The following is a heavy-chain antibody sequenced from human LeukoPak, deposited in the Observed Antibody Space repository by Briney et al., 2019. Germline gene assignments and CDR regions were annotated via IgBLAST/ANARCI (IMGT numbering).Heavy chain of an antibody. Sequence: GRSLRLSCAASGFTFSSYAMHWVRQAPGKGLEWVAVISYDGSNKYYADSVKGRFTISRDNSKNTLYLQMNSLIAEDTAVYYCATEPRTVDYWGQGTLVTVSS. CDR3: ATEPRTVDY. CDR2: ISYDGSNK. CDR1: GFTFSSYA. V-gene: IGHV3-30*01. J-gene: IGHJ4*02.